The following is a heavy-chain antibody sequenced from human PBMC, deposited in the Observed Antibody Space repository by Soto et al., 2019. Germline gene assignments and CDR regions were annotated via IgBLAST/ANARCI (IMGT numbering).Heavy chain of an antibody. V-gene: IGHV4-4*07. Sequence: SETLSLTCTVSGGSISSYYWSWIRQPAGKGLEWIGRIYTSGSTNYNPSLKSRVTMSVDTSKNQFSLKLSSVTAADTAVYYCARYYFLRDCGGDCYSSRWFDPWGQGTLVTSPQ. CDR2: IYTSGST. D-gene: IGHD2-21*02. CDR1: GGSISSYY. J-gene: IGHJ5*02. CDR3: ARYYFLRDCGGDCYSSRWFDP.